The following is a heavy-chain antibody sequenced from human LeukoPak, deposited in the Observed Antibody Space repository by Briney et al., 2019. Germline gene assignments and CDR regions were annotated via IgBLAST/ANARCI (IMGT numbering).Heavy chain of an antibody. J-gene: IGHJ3*02. CDR1: GYTLTELS. D-gene: IGHD1-26*01. CDR3: ATIRVVGATGPLDAFDI. Sequence: ASVKVSCKVSGYTLTELSMHWVRQAPGKGLEWMGGFDPQDGETIYAQKFQGRVTMTEDTSTDTDYMELSSLRSEDTAVYYCATIRVVGATGPLDAFDIWGQGTMVTVSS. V-gene: IGHV1-24*01. CDR2: FDPQDGET.